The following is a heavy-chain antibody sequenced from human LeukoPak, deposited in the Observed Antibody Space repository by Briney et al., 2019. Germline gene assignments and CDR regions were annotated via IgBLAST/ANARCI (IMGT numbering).Heavy chain of an antibody. CDR1: GFSFSNYA. CDR2: ISGSGGST. CDR3: AKDLATYYYDSSGYLQSVDY. Sequence: PGGSLRLSCVLSGFSFSNYAMSWVRQAPGKGLEWVAAISGSGGSTYYADSVKGRFTISRDNSKNTLYLQMNSLRAEDTAVYYCAKDLATYYYDSSGYLQSVDYWGQGTLVTVSS. D-gene: IGHD3-22*01. J-gene: IGHJ4*02. V-gene: IGHV3-23*01.